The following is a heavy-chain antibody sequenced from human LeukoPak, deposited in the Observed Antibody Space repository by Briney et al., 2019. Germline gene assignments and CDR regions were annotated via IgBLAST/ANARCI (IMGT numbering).Heavy chain of an antibody. D-gene: IGHD6-19*01. J-gene: IGHJ3*02. CDR1: GCRISSYD. Sequence: GGSLRLSCVASGCRISSYDMSCVRRAPARGVEWGFGISGSGGRTYYADSVKARFTISRDNSKNTLYLQMNSLRAQDTAVYYCAKDPYSSGWYTYAFDIWGQGTMVTVSS. CDR3: AKDPYSSGWYTYAFDI. CDR2: ISGSGGRT. V-gene: IGHV3-23*01.